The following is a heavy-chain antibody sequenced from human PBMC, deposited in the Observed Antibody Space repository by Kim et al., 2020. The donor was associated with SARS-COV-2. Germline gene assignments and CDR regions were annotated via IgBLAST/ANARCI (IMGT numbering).Heavy chain of an antibody. Sequence: SETLSLTCTVSGGSISSGAYYWSWIRQHPGKGLEWIGYMYYSGSTYYNPSLKSRVIISLDTSKNQLSLKLSSVTAADTAVYYFSSLVVVTATRGWVDPWG. V-gene: IGHV4-31*03. CDR3: SSLVVVTATRGWVDP. CDR2: MYYSGST. CDR1: GGSISSGAYY. J-gene: IGHJ5*02. D-gene: IGHD2-15*01.